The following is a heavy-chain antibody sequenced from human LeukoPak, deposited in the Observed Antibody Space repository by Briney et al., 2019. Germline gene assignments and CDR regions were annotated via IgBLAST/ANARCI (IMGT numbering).Heavy chain of an antibody. V-gene: IGHV3-21*01. CDR3: ARDIGVAALDY. J-gene: IGHJ4*02. CDR1: GFTFSSYS. D-gene: IGHD6-25*01. Sequence: GGSLRLSCAASGFTFSSYSMNWVRQAPGKGLEWVSSISSSSSYIYFADSVKGRFTISRDNAKNSLYLQMNSLRAEDTAVYYCARDIGVAALDYWGQGTLVTVSS. CDR2: ISSSSSYI.